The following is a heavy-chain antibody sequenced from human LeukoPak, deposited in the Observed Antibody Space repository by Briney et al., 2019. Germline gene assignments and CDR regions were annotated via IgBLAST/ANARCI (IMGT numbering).Heavy chain of an antibody. D-gene: IGHD1-7*01. CDR2: IIPIFGTA. Sequence: GASVKVSCKASGRTFSSYAISWVRQAPGQGLEWMGGIIPIFGTANSAQKFQGRVTFTADESTSTASMELSSLRSEDTAVYYCAREELYYYYYMDVWGKGTTVTVSS. CDR1: GRTFSSYA. V-gene: IGHV1-69*13. J-gene: IGHJ6*03. CDR3: AREELYYYYYMDV.